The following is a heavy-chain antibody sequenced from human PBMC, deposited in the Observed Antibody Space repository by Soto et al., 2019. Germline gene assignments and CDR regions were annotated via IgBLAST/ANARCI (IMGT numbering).Heavy chain of an antibody. CDR1: GFSLSTSGVG. D-gene: IGHD6-13*01. CDR2: IYWDDDK. CDR3: AHIWYGYSGIDTFDY. V-gene: IGHV2-5*02. Sequence: SGPTLVNPTQTLTLTCTFSGFSLSTSGVGVGWIRQPPGKALEWLAPIYWDDDKRYSPSLKSRLTITKDTSKNQVVLTMTNMDPVDTATYYCAHIWYGYSGIDTFDYWGQGTLVTVSS. J-gene: IGHJ4*02.